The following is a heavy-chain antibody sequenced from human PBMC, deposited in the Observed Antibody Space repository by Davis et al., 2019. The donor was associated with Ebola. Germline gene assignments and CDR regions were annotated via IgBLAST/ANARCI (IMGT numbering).Heavy chain of an antibody. D-gene: IGHD3-10*01. CDR2: IKQDGSEK. J-gene: IGHJ5*02. CDR3: AREVSSIGGSGSYVHWFDP. V-gene: IGHV3-7*01. Sequence: PGGSLRLSCAASGFTFSSYWMSWVRQAPGKGLEWVANIKQDGSEKYYVDSVKGRFAISRDNAKNSLYLQMNSLRAEDTAVYYCAREVSSIGGSGSYVHWFDPWGQGTLVTVSS. CDR1: GFTFSSYW.